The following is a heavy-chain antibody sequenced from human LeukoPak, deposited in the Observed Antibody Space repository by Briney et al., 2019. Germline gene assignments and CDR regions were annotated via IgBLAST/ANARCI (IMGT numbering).Heavy chain of an antibody. J-gene: IGHJ6*02. CDR2: ISYDGSNK. D-gene: IGHD2-21*02. CDR1: GFTFSSYA. CDR3: AKGLEVVTAIPPYYYCGMDV. Sequence: PGGSLRLSCAASGFTFSSYAMPWVRQAPGKGLEWVAVISYDGSNKYYADSVKGRFTISRDNSKNTLYLQMNSLRAEDTAVYYCAKGLEVVTAIPPYYYCGMDVWGQGTTVTVSS. V-gene: IGHV3-30-3*01.